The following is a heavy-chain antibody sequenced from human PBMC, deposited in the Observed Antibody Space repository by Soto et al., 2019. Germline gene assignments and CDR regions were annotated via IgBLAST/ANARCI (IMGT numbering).Heavy chain of an antibody. CDR1: GGSVSSGDYY. CDR3: ATTGGYGTPGDY. V-gene: IGHV4-31*03. Sequence: QVHLQESGPGLVKPSQTLSLNCTVSGGSVSSGDYYWTWIRQHPGKGLEWIGYISYTGSTYYNPSLESRVSISVDTSRTHFSLRLNYVTAADTAVYYCATTGGYGTPGDYWGQGTLVTVSS. CDR2: ISYTGST. J-gene: IGHJ4*02. D-gene: IGHD5-12*01.